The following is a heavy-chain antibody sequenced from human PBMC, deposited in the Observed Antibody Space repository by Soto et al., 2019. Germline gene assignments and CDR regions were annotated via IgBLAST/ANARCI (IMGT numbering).Heavy chain of an antibody. J-gene: IGHJ5*02. CDR2: IVVGSGNT. V-gene: IGHV1-58*01. D-gene: IGHD1-7*01. CDR1: GFTFTSCA. CDR3: AAGCITGTTCWFDP. Sequence: SVKVSCTASGFTFTSCAVQWVRQARGQRLEWIGWIVVGSGNTNYAQKFQERVTITRDMSTSTAYMELRSLRSEDTAVYYCAAGCITGTTCWFDPWAQGTLVTVYS.